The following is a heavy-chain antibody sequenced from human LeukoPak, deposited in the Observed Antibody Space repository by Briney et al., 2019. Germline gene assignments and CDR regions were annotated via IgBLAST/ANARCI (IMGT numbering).Heavy chain of an antibody. D-gene: IGHD1-26*01. CDR3: AREARGSGRDFDY. Sequence: GRSLRLSCAASGFSFSDFYMSWIRQAPGMGLQWISYIGTRSNPIYYADSVKGRFTISRDDAKNSLHLQMNSLRDEDTAVYFCAREARGSGRDFDYWGQGILVTVSS. CDR1: GFSFSDFY. CDR2: IGTRSNPI. V-gene: IGHV3-11*01. J-gene: IGHJ4*02.